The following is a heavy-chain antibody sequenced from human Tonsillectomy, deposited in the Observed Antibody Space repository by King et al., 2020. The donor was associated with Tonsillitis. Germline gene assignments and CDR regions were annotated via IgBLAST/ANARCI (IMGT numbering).Heavy chain of an antibody. V-gene: IGHV3-66*01. CDR2: IYNDCGA. D-gene: IGHD2-8*02. CDR3: AGDCCTGSRADH. J-gene: IGHJ4*02. CDR1: GFNVCDWY. Sequence: EVQLVESGGGLFQPGGSLRLSCAASGFNVCDWYMTWVRQAPGKGLDWLSFIYNDCGAYYADSVNGRFTISRDNSKNTVHLQMNSLTVEDTAVYYCAGDCCTGSRADHWGQGGLVSVSS.